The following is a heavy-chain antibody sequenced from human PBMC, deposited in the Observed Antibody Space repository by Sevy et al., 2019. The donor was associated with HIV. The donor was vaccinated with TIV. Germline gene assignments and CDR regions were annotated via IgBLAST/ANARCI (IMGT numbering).Heavy chain of an antibody. CDR2: IIPIFGTA. Sequence: VKVSCKASGGTFSSYAISWVRQAPGQGLEWMGGIIPIFGTANYAQKFQGRVTITADESTSTAYMELSSLRSEDTAVYYCARAHCSGGSCYYNLNWFDPWGQGTLVTVSS. CDR1: GGTFSSYA. V-gene: IGHV1-69*01. D-gene: IGHD2-15*01. J-gene: IGHJ5*02. CDR3: ARAHCSGGSCYYNLNWFDP.